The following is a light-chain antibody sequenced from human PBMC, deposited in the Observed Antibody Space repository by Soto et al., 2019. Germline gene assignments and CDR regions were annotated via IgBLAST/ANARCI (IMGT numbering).Light chain of an antibody. CDR2: EVI. CDR1: SSDGGGFNY. CDR3: SSYTSSYTLI. J-gene: IGLJ2*01. Sequence: QSVLTQPASVSGSPGQSITISCTVTSSDGGGFNYVSWYQHHPGKAPKLMVYEVINRPSGVSNRFSGSKSGNTASLTISGLQAEDEADYYCSSYTSSYTLIFGGGTRVTVL. V-gene: IGLV2-14*01.